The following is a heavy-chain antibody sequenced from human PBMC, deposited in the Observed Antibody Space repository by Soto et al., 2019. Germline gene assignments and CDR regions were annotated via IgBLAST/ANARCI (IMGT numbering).Heavy chain of an antibody. CDR1: GFTFSSFE. Sequence: GGSLRLSCVASGFTFSSFEMNWIRQAPGKGPEWIAVINPSGRTISYADSVKGRFTISRDNAENSVYLQMNSLKPEDTAFYYCAKALYGSSSSPIDYWGQRTLVTVSS. CDR3: AKALYGSSSSPIDY. CDR2: INPSGRTI. D-gene: IGHD6-13*01. J-gene: IGHJ4*02. V-gene: IGHV3-48*03.